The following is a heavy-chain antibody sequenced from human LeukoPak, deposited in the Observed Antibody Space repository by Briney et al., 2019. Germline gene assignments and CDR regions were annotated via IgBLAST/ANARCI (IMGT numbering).Heavy chain of an antibody. CDR1: GGSFSGYY. V-gene: IGHV4-34*01. D-gene: IGHD6-6*01. CDR3: ARGAWWRIAARRFWFDP. Sequence: SETLSLTCAVYGGSFSGYYWSWIRQPPGKGLEWIGEINHSGSTNYNPSLKSRVTISVDTSKNQFSLKLSSVTAADTAVYYCARGAWWRIAARRFWFDPWGQGTLVTVSS. CDR2: INHSGST. J-gene: IGHJ5*02.